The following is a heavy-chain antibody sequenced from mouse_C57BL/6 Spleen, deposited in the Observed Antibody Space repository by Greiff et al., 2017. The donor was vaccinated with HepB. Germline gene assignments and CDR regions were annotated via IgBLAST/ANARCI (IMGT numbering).Heavy chain of an antibody. Sequence: QVQLKQPGAELVKPGASVKMSCKASGYTFTSYWITWVKQRPGQGLEWIGDIYPGSGSTNYNEKFKSKATLTVDTSSSTAYMQLSSLTSEDSAVYYCARRTVYYAMDYWGQGTSVTVSS. V-gene: IGHV1-55*01. J-gene: IGHJ4*01. CDR1: GYTFTSYW. D-gene: IGHD1-1*01. CDR3: ARRTVYYAMDY. CDR2: IYPGSGST.